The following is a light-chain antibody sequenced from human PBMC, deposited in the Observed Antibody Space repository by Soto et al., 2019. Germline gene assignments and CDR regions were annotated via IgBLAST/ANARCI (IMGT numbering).Light chain of an antibody. CDR1: SSDVGSYNL. CDR2: EGN. V-gene: IGLV2-23*01. Sequence: QSALTQPASVSGSPGQSIIISCTGTSSDVGSYNLVSWYQQHPGKAPKLMIYEGNKRPSGVSNRFSGSKSGNTASLTISGLQAEDEADYYCCSYAGSSTWVFGGGTKVTVL. CDR3: CSYAGSSTWV. J-gene: IGLJ3*02.